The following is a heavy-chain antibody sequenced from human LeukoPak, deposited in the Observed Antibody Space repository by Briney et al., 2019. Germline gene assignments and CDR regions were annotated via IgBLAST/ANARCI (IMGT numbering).Heavy chain of an antibody. V-gene: IGHV3-7*03. Sequence: GGSLRLSCAASGFMFSSNWMSWVRLAPGKGLEWVANIKEDGTETYYVDSVKGRFTISRDNSKNTLSLQMNSLRAEDTAVYYCAKLVPSWGQGTLVTVSS. D-gene: IGHD6-13*01. CDR2: IKEDGTET. J-gene: IGHJ5*02. CDR1: GFMFSSNW. CDR3: AKLVPS.